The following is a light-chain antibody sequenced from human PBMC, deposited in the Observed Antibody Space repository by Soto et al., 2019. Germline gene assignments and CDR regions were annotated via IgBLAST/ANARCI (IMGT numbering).Light chain of an antibody. CDR2: DVS. Sequence: QSVLTKPASVSGSPGQWITISCTGTSSDVGGYNYVSWYQQHPGKAPKLIIYDVSDRPSGVSNRFSGSKSGNTASLTISGLQAEDEADYFCSSYTSSSTPYVFGTGTKVTVL. V-gene: IGLV2-14*01. J-gene: IGLJ1*01. CDR3: SSYTSSSTPYV. CDR1: SSDVGGYNY.